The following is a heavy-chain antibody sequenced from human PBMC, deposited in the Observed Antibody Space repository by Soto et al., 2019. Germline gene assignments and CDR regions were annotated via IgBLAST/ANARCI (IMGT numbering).Heavy chain of an antibody. CDR1: GGSIRNDGYS. D-gene: IGHD1-26*01. J-gene: IGHJ4*02. Sequence: QLQLQESGSGLVKPSQTLSLTCAVSGGSIRNDGYSWSWIRQPPGKGLEWIGYIFHSGSTHYTPSLKSRVTISLDRYKNQCSLNLNSVTAADTAVYFCARGRGSYSAGFDYWGQVTLVTVSS. CDR3: ARGRGSYSAGFDY. CDR2: IFHSGST. V-gene: IGHV4-30-2*01.